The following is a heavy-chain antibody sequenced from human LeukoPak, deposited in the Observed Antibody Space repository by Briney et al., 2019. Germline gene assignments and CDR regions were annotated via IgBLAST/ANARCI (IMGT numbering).Heavy chain of an antibody. V-gene: IGHV1-2*06. CDR2: INPNSGGT. J-gene: IGHJ4*02. CDR1: GYTFTGYY. CDR3: ARSEGTYYDFWSGYYVH. Sequence: ASVKVSCKASGYTFTGYYMHWVRQAPGQGLEWMGRINPNSGGTNYAQKFQGRVTMTMDASISTAYMELSRLRSDDTAVYYCARSEGTYYDFWSGYYVHWGQGALVTVSS. D-gene: IGHD3-3*01.